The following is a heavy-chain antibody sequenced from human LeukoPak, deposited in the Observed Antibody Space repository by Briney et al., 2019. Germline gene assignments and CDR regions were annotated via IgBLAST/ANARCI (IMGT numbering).Heavy chain of an antibody. CDR1: AGSISSGGYY. CDR3: ARADGGDTFDR. J-gene: IGHJ4*02. D-gene: IGHD2-21*02. CDR2: IYYSGST. V-gene: IGHV4-31*03. Sequence: PSQTLSLTCTVSAGSISSGGYYWSWIRQHPGKGLEWIGYIYYSGSTYYNPSLKSRVTISVDTSNKQFSLELSSVTAADTAVYYCARADGGDTFDRWGQGTLVTVSS.